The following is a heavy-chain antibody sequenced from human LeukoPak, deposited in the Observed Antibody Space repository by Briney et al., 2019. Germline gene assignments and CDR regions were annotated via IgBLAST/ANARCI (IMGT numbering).Heavy chain of an antibody. Sequence: GGSLRLSCAASGFTFSRYSMNWVRQSPGKGLEWVSSISGDSTDIYYADSLMGRSTISRDNAKNSLYLQINSLRAEDTAIYYCARRGYSDSSGYDYWGQGTLVTVSS. J-gene: IGHJ4*02. CDR1: GFTFSRYS. V-gene: IGHV3-21*01. D-gene: IGHD3-22*01. CDR2: ISGDSTDI. CDR3: ARRGYSDSSGYDY.